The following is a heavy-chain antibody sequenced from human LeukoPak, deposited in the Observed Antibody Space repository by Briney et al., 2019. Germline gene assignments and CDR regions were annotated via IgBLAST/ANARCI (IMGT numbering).Heavy chain of an antibody. Sequence: PGGSLRLSCAASGFTFSNAWMSWVRQAPGKGLEWVGRIKRKTDGGTTDYAAPVKGTFTISRDDPKNTLYLQMNSLKTEDTAVYYCTTDYYDSSGYYWGDYWGQGTLVTVSS. V-gene: IGHV3-15*01. J-gene: IGHJ4*02. D-gene: IGHD3-22*01. CDR1: GFTFSNAW. CDR2: IKRKTDGGTT. CDR3: TTDYYDSSGYYWGDY.